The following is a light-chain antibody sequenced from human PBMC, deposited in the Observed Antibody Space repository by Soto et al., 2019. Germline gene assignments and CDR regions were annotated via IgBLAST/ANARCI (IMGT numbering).Light chain of an antibody. Sequence: ERVLMQSPATLSVSPGERVILSCRASQSVGSNLAWYQQKPGQAPRLLIYRASTRATDAPARFSGSGSGTEFTLTISSLQSEDIAVYSWQQYDNWPITFGQGTRLEIK. J-gene: IGKJ5*01. CDR1: QSVGSN. V-gene: IGKV3-15*01. CDR3: QQYDNWPIT. CDR2: RAS.